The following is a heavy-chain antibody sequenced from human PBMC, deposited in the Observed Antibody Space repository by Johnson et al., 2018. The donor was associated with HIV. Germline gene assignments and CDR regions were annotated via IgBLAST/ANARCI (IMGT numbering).Heavy chain of an antibody. V-gene: IGHV3-11*04. J-gene: IGHJ3*02. CDR3: ARKMAWEDAFDT. CDR2: ISSSGTAK. CDR1: RFTFSDYY. D-gene: IGHD5-24*01. Sequence: QVQLVQSGGGLVKPGGSLRLSCAASRFTFSDYYMNWMRQAPGKGLEWLSYISSSGTAKYYADSVKGRFTISRDNAKNSLYLQRNSLGAEDTAVYYCARKMAWEDAFDTWGQGTMVTVSS.